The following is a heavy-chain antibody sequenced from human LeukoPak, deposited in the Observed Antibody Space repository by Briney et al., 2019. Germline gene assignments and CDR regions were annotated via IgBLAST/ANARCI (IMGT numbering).Heavy chain of an antibody. CDR3: ARTNSGYVVY. CDR2: ISSSSSTI. Sequence: GGSLGLSCAASGFTFDDYGMNWVRQAPGKGLEWVSYISSSSSTIYYADSVKGRFTISRDNAKNSLYLQMNSLRAEDTAVYYCARTNSGYVVYWGQGTLVTVSS. V-gene: IGHV3-48*01. J-gene: IGHJ4*02. D-gene: IGHD1-26*01. CDR1: GFTFDDYG.